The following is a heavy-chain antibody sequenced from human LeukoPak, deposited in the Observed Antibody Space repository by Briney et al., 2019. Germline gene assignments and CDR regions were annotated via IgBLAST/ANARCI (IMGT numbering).Heavy chain of an antibody. V-gene: IGHV3-23*01. CDR3: AKAGMIVVVITFDY. Sequence: GRSLRLSCAASGFTFSSYAMSWVRQAPGKGLEWVSAISGSGGSTYYADSVKGRFTISRDNSKNTLYLQMNSLRAEDTAVYYCAKAGMIVVVITFDYWGQGTLVTVSS. J-gene: IGHJ4*02. CDR1: GFTFSSYA. CDR2: ISGSGGST. D-gene: IGHD3-22*01.